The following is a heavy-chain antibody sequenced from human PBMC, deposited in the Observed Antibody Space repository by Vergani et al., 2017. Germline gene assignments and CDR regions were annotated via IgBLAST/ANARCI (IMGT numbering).Heavy chain of an antibody. CDR1: GYTFTSYG. CDR3: ARGPRMTTVYYYYGMDV. CDR2: ISAYNGNT. D-gene: IGHD4-11*01. Sequence: QVQLVQSGAEVKKPGASVKVSCKASGYTFTSYGISWVRQAPGQGLEWMGWISAYNGNTNYAQKLQGRVTMTTDTSTITAYMELGSLRSDDTAVYYCARGPRMTTVYYYYGMDVWGQGTTVTVSS. J-gene: IGHJ6*02. V-gene: IGHV1-18*01.